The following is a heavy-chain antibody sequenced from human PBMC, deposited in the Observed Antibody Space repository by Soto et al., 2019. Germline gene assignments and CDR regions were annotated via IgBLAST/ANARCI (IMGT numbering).Heavy chain of an antibody. Sequence: GESLKLSCKGSGYSFTSYWIGWERQMPGKGLEWMGIIYPGDSDTRYSPSFQGQVTISADKSISTAYLPWSSLKASDTAMYYCARLGGNTAMVFDYWGQGTLVTVSS. J-gene: IGHJ4*02. V-gene: IGHV5-51*01. CDR1: GYSFTSYW. D-gene: IGHD5-18*01. CDR3: ARLGGNTAMVFDY. CDR2: IYPGDSDT.